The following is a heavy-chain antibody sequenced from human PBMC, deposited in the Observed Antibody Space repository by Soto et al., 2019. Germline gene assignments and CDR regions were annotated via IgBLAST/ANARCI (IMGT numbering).Heavy chain of an antibody. D-gene: IGHD3-9*01. J-gene: IGHJ4*02. CDR1: GFTFSSYA. Sequence: EVQLLESGGGLVQPGGSLRLPCAASGFTFSSYAMSWVRQAPGKGLEWVSAISGSGGSTYYADSVKGRFTISRDNSKNTLYLQMNSLRAEDTAVYYCAKVRGYDILTGYYDYWGQGTLVTVSS. CDR3: AKVRGYDILTGYYDY. CDR2: ISGSGGST. V-gene: IGHV3-23*01.